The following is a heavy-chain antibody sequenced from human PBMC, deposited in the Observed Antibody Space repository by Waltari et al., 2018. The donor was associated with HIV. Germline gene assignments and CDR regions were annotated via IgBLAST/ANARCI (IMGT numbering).Heavy chain of an antibody. J-gene: IGHJ4*02. D-gene: IGHD3-22*01. CDR3: AKAFSDNTAYYYDF. CDR1: GFAYGSYA. CDR2: ISGSGADS. Sequence: EVQLLESGGGLVQPGGSRRLSCAASGFAYGSYAMTWVHQSPGRGLEWVSAISGSGADSFYADSVKGRFSISRDNSKNTVYLQMNNLRAADTAIYYCAKAFSDNTAYYYDFWGRGTRVTVAS. V-gene: IGHV3-23*01.